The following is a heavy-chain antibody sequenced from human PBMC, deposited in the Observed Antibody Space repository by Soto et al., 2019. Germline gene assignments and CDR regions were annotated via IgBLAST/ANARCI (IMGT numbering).Heavy chain of an antibody. V-gene: IGHV3-66*04. CDR3: ARHLITRLSTYHYDY. J-gene: IGHJ4*02. CDR1: GFTVSSNY. D-gene: IGHD1-20*01. Sequence: PGGSLRHSCAASGFTVSSNYMCWVRQAPGKGLEWVSVIYSGGTTSHSYSEKASTTISRPNPHNALHLHINGPTAGNTAVYYCARHLITRLSTYHYDYCCQGALVTVSS. CDR2: IYSGGTT.